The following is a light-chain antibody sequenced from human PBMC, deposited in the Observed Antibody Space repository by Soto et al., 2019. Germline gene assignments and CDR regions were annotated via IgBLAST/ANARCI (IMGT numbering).Light chain of an antibody. Sequence: QSVLTQPPSASGSPGQSVTISCTGTSSDVGGYNYVSWYQQHPGKAPKLMIYEVSKRPSGVPDRFSGSKSGNTASLTVSGLQADDEADYYCSSYAGSNNHVVFGGGTKVTVL. CDR2: EVS. CDR1: SSDVGGYNY. V-gene: IGLV2-8*01. CDR3: SSYAGSNNHVV. J-gene: IGLJ2*01.